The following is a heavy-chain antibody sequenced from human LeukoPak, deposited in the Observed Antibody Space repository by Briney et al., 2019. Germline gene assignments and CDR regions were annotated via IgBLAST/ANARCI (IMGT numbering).Heavy chain of an antibody. V-gene: IGHV4-59*01. Sequence: SETLSLTCTVSGVSISSFYWTWIRQPPGKGLEWIGYVYYSGGTNYNPTLKSRVTISVDTSKNQFSLKLSSVTAADTAVYYCARGATYYDFWSGYYMDYWGQGTLVTVSS. CDR1: GVSISSFY. CDR2: VYYSGGT. D-gene: IGHD3-3*01. J-gene: IGHJ4*02. CDR3: ARGATYYDFWSGYYMDY.